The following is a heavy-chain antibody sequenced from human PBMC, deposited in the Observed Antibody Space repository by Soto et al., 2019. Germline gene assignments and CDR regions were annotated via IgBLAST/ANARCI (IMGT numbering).Heavy chain of an antibody. Sequence: EVQLVESGGTLVQPGGSLRLSCAASGFTFNTYGMHWVRQAPGKGLVWVSRINSDGTKTTYADSVKGRFTISRDNAKNTLYLQMTSLRAEDTAVYYCTTVATNSYNWIDPCGQGTLVTVSS. V-gene: IGHV3-74*01. CDR1: GFTFNTYG. CDR2: INSDGTKT. J-gene: IGHJ5*02. CDR3: TTVATNSYNWIDP.